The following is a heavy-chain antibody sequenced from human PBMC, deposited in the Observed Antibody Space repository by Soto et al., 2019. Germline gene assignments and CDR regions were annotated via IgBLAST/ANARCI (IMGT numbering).Heavy chain of an antibody. CDR2: INHSGST. D-gene: IGHD3-10*01. J-gene: IGHJ5*02. CDR1: GGSFSGYY. CDR3: ARRVVRAVTKSNWFDP. Sequence: SETLSLTCAVYGGSFSGYYWSWIRQPPGKGLEWIGEINHSGSTNYNPSLKSRVTISVDTSKNQFSLKLSSVTAADTAVYYCARRVVRAVTKSNWFDPWGQGTLVTVSS. V-gene: IGHV4-34*01.